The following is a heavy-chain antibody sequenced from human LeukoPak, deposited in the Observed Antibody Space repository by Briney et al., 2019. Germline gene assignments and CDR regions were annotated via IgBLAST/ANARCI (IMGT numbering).Heavy chain of an antibody. CDR3: ARDNSVGDNAWWFDP. V-gene: IGHV1-46*01. CDR2: INPTGGST. CDR1: GHTFTSYY. J-gene: IGHJ5*02. Sequence: ATVKVSCKASGHTFTSYYMHWVRQAPGQGLEWMGLINPTGGSTGYAQKFQGRVTMTRDMSTSTDYMELSSLRPEDTAIYYCARDNSVGDNAWWFDPWGQGTLVTVSS. D-gene: IGHD1-26*01.